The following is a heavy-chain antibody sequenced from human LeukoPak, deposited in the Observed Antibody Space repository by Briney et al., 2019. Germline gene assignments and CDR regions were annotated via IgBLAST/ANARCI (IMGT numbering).Heavy chain of an antibody. V-gene: IGHV4-30-2*01. D-gene: IGHD5-18*01. Sequence: SQTLSLTCAVSGGSISSGGYSWSWIRQPPGKGLEWIGYIYHNGNTYYSPSLKSRVTISVDRSKNQLSLKLSSVTAADTAMYYCASGGYSYGFDYWGQGTLVTVSS. CDR1: GGSISSGGYS. CDR3: ASGGYSYGFDY. J-gene: IGHJ4*02. CDR2: IYHNGNT.